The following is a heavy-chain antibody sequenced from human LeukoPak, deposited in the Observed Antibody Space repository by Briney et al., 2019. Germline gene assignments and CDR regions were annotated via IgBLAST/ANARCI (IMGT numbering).Heavy chain of an antibody. CDR1: GGSISSSSYY. D-gene: IGHD3-10*01. J-gene: IGHJ6*03. V-gene: IGHV4-39*07. CDR2: IYYSGST. Sequence: SETLSLTCTVSGGSISSSSYYWGWIRQPPGKGLEWIGSIYYSGSTYYNPSLKSRVTISVDTSKNQFSLKLSSVTAADTAVYYCARVGFGEYTGWDYYYYMDDWGKGTTVTVSS. CDR3: ARVGFGEYTGWDYYYYMDD.